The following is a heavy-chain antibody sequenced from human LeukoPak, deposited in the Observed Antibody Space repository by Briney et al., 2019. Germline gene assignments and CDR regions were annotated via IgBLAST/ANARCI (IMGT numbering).Heavy chain of an antibody. CDR1: GYSFXXYW. CDR2: IYPGDSDT. Sequence: ESLKIXXXXXGYSFXXYWIGWVRRLPGKGLEWMGIIYPGDSDTRYSPSFQGQVTISADKSISTAYLQWSSLKASDTAMYYCARQPGIAAGPDYWGQGTLVTVSS. CDR3: ARQPGIAAGPDY. D-gene: IGHD6-13*01. J-gene: IGHJ4*02. V-gene: IGHV5-51*01.